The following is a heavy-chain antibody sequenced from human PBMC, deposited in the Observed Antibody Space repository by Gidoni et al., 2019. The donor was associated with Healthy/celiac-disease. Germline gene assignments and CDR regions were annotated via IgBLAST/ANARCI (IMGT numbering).Heavy chain of an antibody. D-gene: IGHD3-22*01. J-gene: IGHJ4*02. CDR3: AHRRLLKYYYDSSGSSFDY. CDR1: GFSLSTSGVG. CDR2: IYWNDDK. Sequence: QITLKESGPTLVKPTQTLTLTCTFSGFSLSTSGVGVGWIRQPPGKALEWLALIYWNDDKRYSPSLKSRLTIAKDTSKNQVVLTMTNMDPVDTATYYCAHRRLLKYYYDSSGSSFDYWGQGTLVTVSS. V-gene: IGHV2-5*01.